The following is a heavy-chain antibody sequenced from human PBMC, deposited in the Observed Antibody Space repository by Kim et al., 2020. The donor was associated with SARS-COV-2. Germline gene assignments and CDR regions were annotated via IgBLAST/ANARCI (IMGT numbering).Heavy chain of an antibody. J-gene: IGHJ5*02. CDR1: GGSISRSNSH. CDR3: ARFEMTGIGGGGWFDP. Sequence: SETLSLTCTVSGGSISRSNSHWGWIRQPPGKGLEWIGSVYYSGSTFYNPSLKSRVTISVDTSENQLSLKLTSVTAADTAVYNCARFEMTGIGGGGWFDPWGQGTLVTVSS. CDR2: VYYSGST. V-gene: IGHV4-39*01. D-gene: IGHD1-1*01.